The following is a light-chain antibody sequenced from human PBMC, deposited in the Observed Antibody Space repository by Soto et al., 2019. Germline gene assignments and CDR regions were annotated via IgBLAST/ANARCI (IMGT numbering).Light chain of an antibody. Sequence: ALTQPRSVSGSPGQSVTISCTGTSSDIGGYNYVSWYQQHPGKAPKLMIYTVTKRPSGVPDRFSGSKSDNTASLTISGLQADDEADYYCCSYAGSSSYVFGTGTKVTVL. CDR3: CSYAGSSSYV. V-gene: IGLV2-11*01. CDR1: SSDIGGYNY. CDR2: TVT. J-gene: IGLJ1*01.